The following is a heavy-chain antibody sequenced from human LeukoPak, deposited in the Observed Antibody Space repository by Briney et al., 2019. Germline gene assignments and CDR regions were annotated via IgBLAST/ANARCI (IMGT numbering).Heavy chain of an antibody. Sequence: PGASVKVSCKASGYTFTSYGISWVRQAPGQGLEWMGWISAYNGNTNYAQKLQGRVTMTTDTSTSTAYMELRSLRSDDTAVYYCARDSRITMVRGDGMDVWGQGTTVTVSS. CDR2: ISAYNGNT. CDR1: GYTFTSYG. V-gene: IGHV1-18*01. D-gene: IGHD3-10*01. J-gene: IGHJ6*02. CDR3: ARDSRITMVRGDGMDV.